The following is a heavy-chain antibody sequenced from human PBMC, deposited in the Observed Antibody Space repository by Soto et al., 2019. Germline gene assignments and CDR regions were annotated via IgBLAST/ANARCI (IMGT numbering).Heavy chain of an antibody. CDR1: GFTFSSYS. CDR3: AKAIAARPGQDAFDI. J-gene: IGHJ3*02. D-gene: IGHD6-6*01. Sequence: GGSLRLSCAASGFTFSSYSMSWVRQAPGKGLEWVSAISGSGGSTYYADSVKGRFTISRDNSKNTLYLQMNSLRAEDTAVYYCAKAIAARPGQDAFDIWGQGTMVTVSS. CDR2: ISGSGGST. V-gene: IGHV3-23*01.